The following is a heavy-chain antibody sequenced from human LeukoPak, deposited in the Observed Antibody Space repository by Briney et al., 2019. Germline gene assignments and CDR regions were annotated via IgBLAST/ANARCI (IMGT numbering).Heavy chain of an antibody. CDR1: GFTFSRYW. CDR2: IKQDGSEK. J-gene: IGHJ4*02. CDR3: ARDLTDY. Sequence: GGSLRLSCAPSGFTFSRYWMTWVRQAPGKGLEWVANIKQDGSEKYYVDSVKGRFTISRDNAKNSLYLQMNSLRAEDTAVYYCARDLTDYWGQGTPVSVSS. V-gene: IGHV3-7*03.